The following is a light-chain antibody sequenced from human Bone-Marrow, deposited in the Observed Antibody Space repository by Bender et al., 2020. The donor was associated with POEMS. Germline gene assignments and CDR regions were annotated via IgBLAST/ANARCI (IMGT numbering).Light chain of an antibody. Sequence: QSALTQPASVSGSPGQSITISCTGSSSDIGSYNLVSWYQQHPGKAPKLMIYEVTQRPSGVSHCFSGSKSDTTASLTIPGRQAEDEADYYCCSYSGSTNQMLFAGGTKLTVL. V-gene: IGLV2-23*02. CDR1: SSDIGSYNL. J-gene: IGLJ2*01. CDR3: CSYSGSTNQML. CDR2: EVT.